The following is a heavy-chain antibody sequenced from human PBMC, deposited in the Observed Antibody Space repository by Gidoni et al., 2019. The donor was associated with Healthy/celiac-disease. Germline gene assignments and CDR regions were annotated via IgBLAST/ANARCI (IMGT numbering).Heavy chain of an antibody. J-gene: IGHJ2*01. CDR3: AKSGIAQDWYFDL. CDR1: GFTFSSYA. D-gene: IGHD6-13*01. Sequence: EVQLLEAGGGLVQPGGALRLSCAAAGFTFSSYAMSWVRQAPGEGLEWVSAISGSGGSTYYADSVTGRFTISRDNSKNTLYLQMNSLRAEDTAVYYCAKSGIAQDWYFDLWGRGTLVTVSS. V-gene: IGHV3-23*01. CDR2: ISGSGGST.